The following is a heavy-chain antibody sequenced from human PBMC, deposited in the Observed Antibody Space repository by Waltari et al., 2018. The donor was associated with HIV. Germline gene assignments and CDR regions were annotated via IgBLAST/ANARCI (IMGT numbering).Heavy chain of an antibody. CDR2: IKDDGTEA. CDR3: ARGTPLYGLDV. J-gene: IGHJ6*02. V-gene: IGHV3-7*01. Sequence: EVILVESGGGLAQPGGSLRLSCAASGFTFSNTWMSWVRQAPGKGLEWGANIKDDGTEAYYLDSVKGRFTISRDNAKDSLSLQMNSLRAEDTAVYYCARGTPLYGLDVWGQGTTVTASS. D-gene: IGHD2-15*01. CDR1: GFTFSNTW.